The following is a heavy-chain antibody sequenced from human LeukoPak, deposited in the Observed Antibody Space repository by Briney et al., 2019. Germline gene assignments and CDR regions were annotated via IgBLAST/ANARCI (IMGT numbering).Heavy chain of an antibody. CDR3: ARAVGFGELLVDL. J-gene: IGHJ1*01. CDR2: IYYSGST. CDR1: GGSISSGGYY. D-gene: IGHD3-10*01. Sequence: NASETLSLTCTVSGGSISSGGYYWSWIRQHPGKGLEWIGYIYYSGSTYYNPSLKSRVTISVDTSKNQFSLKLSSVTAADTAVYYCARAVGFGELLVDLWGQGTLVTVSS. V-gene: IGHV4-31*03.